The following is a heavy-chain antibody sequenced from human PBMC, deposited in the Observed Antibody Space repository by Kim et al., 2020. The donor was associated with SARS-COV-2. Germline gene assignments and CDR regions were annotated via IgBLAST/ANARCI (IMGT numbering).Heavy chain of an antibody. V-gene: IGHV1-46*01. D-gene: IGHD4-17*01. CDR1: GYTFTSYY. J-gene: IGHJ6*02. Sequence: ASVKVSCKASGYTFTSYYMHWVRQAPGQGLEWMGIINPSGGSTSYAQKFQGRVTMTRDTSKSTVYMELSSLRSEDTAVYYCARDLTTVTTLYYYYGMDVWGQGTTVTVSS. CDR2: INPSGGST. CDR3: ARDLTTVTTLYYYYGMDV.